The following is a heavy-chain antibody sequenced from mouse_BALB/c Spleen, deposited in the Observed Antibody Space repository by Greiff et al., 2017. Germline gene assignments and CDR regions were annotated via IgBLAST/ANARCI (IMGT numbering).Heavy chain of an antibody. V-gene: IGHV14-3*02. CDR2: IDPANGNT. CDR3: SRSGIHYYGPLYFDY. D-gene: IGHD1-2*01. CDR1: GFNIKDTY. Sequence: EVQLQQSGAELVKPGASVKLSCTASGFNIKDTYMHWVKQRPEQGLEWIGRIDPANGNTKYDPKFQGKATITADTSSNTAYLQLSSLTSEDTAVYYCSRSGIHYYGPLYFDYGGQGTTLTVSS. J-gene: IGHJ2*01.